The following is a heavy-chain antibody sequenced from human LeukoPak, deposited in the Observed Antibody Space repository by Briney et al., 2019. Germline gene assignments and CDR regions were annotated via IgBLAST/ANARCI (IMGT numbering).Heavy chain of an antibody. J-gene: IGHJ4*02. V-gene: IGHV3-30*02. D-gene: IGHD2-2*01. CDR1: GFTFSSYG. CDR2: IRYDGSNK. Sequence: GGSLRLSCAASGFTFSSYGMHWVRQAPCKGLEWVAFIRYDGSNKYYADSVKGRFTISRDNSKNTLYLQMNSLRAEDTAVYYCAKARELVPAASGKYYFDYWGQGTLVTVSS. CDR3: AKARELVPAASGKYYFDY.